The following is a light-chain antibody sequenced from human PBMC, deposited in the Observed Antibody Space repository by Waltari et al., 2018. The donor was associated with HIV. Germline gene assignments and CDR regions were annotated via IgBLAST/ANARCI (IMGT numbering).Light chain of an antibody. CDR2: KDG. V-gene: IGLV3-1*01. CDR3: QAWDSDTPKV. Sequence: SYELTQPPSVSVSPGQTASIPCSGDKLGDKYACWYQQKPGQSPGLVIYKDGKRPSGIPELFSGFNAGNTATLTIGGTQAMDEADYYCQAWDSDTPKVFGGGTKLTVL. CDR1: KLGDKY. J-gene: IGLJ2*01.